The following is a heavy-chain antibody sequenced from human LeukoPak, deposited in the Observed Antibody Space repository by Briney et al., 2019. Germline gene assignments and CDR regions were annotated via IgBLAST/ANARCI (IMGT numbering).Heavy chain of an antibody. D-gene: IGHD3-3*01. CDR3: AKPPYYDFWSGLDY. CDR2: ISYDGSNK. Sequence: PGRSLRLSCAASGFTFSSYGMHWVRQAPGKGLEWVAAISYDGSNKYYADSVKGRFTISRDNSKNTLYLQMNSLRAEDTAVYYCAKPPYYDFWSGLDYWGQGTLVTVSS. CDR1: GFTFSSYG. V-gene: IGHV3-30*18. J-gene: IGHJ4*02.